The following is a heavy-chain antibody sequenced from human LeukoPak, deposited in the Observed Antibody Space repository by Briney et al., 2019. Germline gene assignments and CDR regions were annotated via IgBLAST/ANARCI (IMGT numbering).Heavy chain of an antibody. V-gene: IGHV3-7*01. Sequence: PGGSLRLSCAASGFTFSSYWMSWVRQAPGKGLEWVANIKQDGSEKYYVDSVKGRFTISRDNAKNSLYLQMNSLRAEDTAVYYCARVLYGRRGIAAAGILDYWGQGTLVTVSS. CDR1: GFTFSSYW. CDR3: ARVLYGRRGIAAAGILDY. J-gene: IGHJ4*02. CDR2: IKQDGSEK. D-gene: IGHD6-13*01.